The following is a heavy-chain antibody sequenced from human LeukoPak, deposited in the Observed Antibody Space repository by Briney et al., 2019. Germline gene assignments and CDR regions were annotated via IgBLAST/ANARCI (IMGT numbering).Heavy chain of an antibody. CDR3: AKGPGAAVGKRYIQH. D-gene: IGHD6-13*01. J-gene: IGHJ1*01. Sequence: RSGGSLRLSCAASGFTFNDHAMHWVRQAPGKGLEWVSLISWDSGNTYYADSVKGRLTISRDNSKNSLSLQMNSLRAEGTALYCCAKGPGAAVGKRYIQHWGQGTLVTGSS. CDR2: ISWDSGNT. V-gene: IGHV3-43D*03. CDR1: GFTFNDHA.